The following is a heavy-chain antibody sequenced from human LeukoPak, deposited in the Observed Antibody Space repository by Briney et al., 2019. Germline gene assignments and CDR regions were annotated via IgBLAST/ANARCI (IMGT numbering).Heavy chain of an antibody. V-gene: IGHV3-23*01. D-gene: IGHD6-19*01. CDR3: AKEAGSGWSYFDC. Sequence: PGGSLRLSCAASGFTFSSYAMSWVRQAPGKGLEWVLAISGSGGSTYYADSVRGRFTVSRDSSKNTLYLQLNSLRAEDTAVYSCAKEAGSGWSYFDCWGQGTLVTVSS. CDR2: ISGSGGST. CDR1: GFTFSSYA. J-gene: IGHJ4*02.